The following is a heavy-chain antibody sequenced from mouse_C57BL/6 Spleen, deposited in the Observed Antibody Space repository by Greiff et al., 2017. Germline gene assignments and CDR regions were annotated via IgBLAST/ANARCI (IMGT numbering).Heavy chain of an antibody. CDR1: GYTFTSYW. CDR3: ARSRDYREDYYAMDY. V-gene: IGHV1-64*01. CDR2: IHPNSGST. Sequence: QVQLQQPGAELVKPGASVKLSCKASGYTFTSYWMHWVKQRPGQGLEWIGMIHPNSGSTNYNEKFKSKATLTVDKSSSTAYMQLSSLTSEDSAVYYCARSRDYREDYYAMDYWGQGTSVTVSS. J-gene: IGHJ4*01. D-gene: IGHD2-14*01.